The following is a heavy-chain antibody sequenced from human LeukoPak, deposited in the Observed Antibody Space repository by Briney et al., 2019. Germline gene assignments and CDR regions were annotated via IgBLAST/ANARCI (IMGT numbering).Heavy chain of an antibody. D-gene: IGHD1-26*01. V-gene: IGHV3-23*01. Sequence: GGFLRLTCAASELHAMTWVRQGPGKGLEWVSAISGSGGSTYYADSVKGRFTISRDNSKNTLYLQMNSLRAEDTAVYYCAKKTSGSYYSGWFDPWGQGTLVTVSS. J-gene: IGHJ5*02. CDR2: ISGSGGST. CDR1: ELHA. CDR3: AKKTSGSYYSGWFDP.